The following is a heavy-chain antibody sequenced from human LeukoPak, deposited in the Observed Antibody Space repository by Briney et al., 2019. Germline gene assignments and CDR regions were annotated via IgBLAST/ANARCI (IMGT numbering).Heavy chain of an antibody. V-gene: IGHV1-69*13. D-gene: IGHD3-10*01. Sequence: GASVKVSCKASGGTFSSYAISWVRQAPGQGLEWMGGITPIFGTANYAQKFQGRVTITADESTSTAYMELSSLRSEDTAVYYCASGNYYYGSGKPWDYFDYWGQGTLVTVSS. CDR2: ITPIFGTA. CDR3: ASGNYYYGSGKPWDYFDY. CDR1: GGTFSSYA. J-gene: IGHJ4*02.